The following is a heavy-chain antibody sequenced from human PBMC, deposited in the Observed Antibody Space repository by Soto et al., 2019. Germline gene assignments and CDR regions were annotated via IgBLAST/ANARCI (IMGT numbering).Heavy chain of an antibody. Sequence: GGSLRLSCAASGFTFSSYSMNWVRQAPGKGLEWVSYISSSSSTINYAESVKGRFTISRDNAKNSLFLQMNSLRAEDTAVYYCTRAISGGPFDYWGQGALVTVSS. CDR3: TRAISGGPFDY. CDR1: GFTFSSYS. CDR2: ISSSSSTI. D-gene: IGHD2-15*01. V-gene: IGHV3-48*01. J-gene: IGHJ4*02.